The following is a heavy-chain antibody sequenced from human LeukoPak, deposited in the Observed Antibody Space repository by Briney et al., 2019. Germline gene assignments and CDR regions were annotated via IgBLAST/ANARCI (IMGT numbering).Heavy chain of an antibody. CDR1: GGSISSYY. J-gene: IGHJ4*02. CDR3: ARGPYYDFWSGYYTDSHYFDY. CDR2: IYYSGST. D-gene: IGHD3-3*01. Sequence: PSETLSLTCTVSGGSISSYYWSWIRQPPGKGLEWIGYIYYSGSTNYNPSLKSRVTISVDTSKNQFSLKLSSVTAADTAVYYCARGPYYDFWSGYYTDSHYFDYWGQGTLVTVSS. V-gene: IGHV4-59*01.